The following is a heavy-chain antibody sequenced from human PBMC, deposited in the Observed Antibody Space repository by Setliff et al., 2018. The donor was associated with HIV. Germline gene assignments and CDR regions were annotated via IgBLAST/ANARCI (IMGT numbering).Heavy chain of an antibody. V-gene: IGHV1-24*01. Sequence: ASVKVSCKISGYTLTEVSMHWVRQAPGKGLEWMGYFDPQDGKTIYAQKFQGRVTMTRDTSISTAYMDLSRLRSDDTAVYYCAPTRAYPPLEYFQHWGQGTLVTVSS. J-gene: IGHJ1*01. CDR2: FDPQDGKT. CDR3: APTRAYPPLEYFQH. CDR1: GYTLTEVS.